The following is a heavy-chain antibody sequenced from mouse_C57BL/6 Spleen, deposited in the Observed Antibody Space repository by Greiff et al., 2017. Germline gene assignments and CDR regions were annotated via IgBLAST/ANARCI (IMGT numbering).Heavy chain of an antibody. CDR2: IDPSDSET. V-gene: IGHV1-52*01. CDR1: GYTFTSYW. CDR3: ARSNSSFFYSFAY. J-gene: IGHJ3*01. D-gene: IGHD1-3*01. Sequence: QVQLQQPGAELVRPGSSVKLSCKASGYTFTSYWMHWVKQRPIQGLEWIGNIDPSDSETHSNQKFKDKATLPVDKSSSTAYMQLSSLTSDDSAVYYCARSNSSFFYSFAYWGQGTLVTVSA.